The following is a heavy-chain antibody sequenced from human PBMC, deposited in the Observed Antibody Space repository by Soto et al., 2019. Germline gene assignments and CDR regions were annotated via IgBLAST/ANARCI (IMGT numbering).Heavy chain of an antibody. D-gene: IGHD3-3*01. J-gene: IGHJ4*02. CDR2: INHTGST. CDR1: GAPFSGYY. V-gene: IGHV4-34*01. CDR3: ARGREIFGAVTPFEY. Sequence: SETLSLTCAVYGAPFSGYYWTWIHQPPGKGLEWIGEINHTGSTKYNPSLKSRVTISLDTSKNQFSLSLRSVTAADTAVYYCARGREIFGAVTPFEYWGQGTQVTAPQ.